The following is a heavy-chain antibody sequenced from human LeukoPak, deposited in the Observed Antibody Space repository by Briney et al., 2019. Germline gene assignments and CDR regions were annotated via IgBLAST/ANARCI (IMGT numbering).Heavy chain of an antibody. CDR1: GFTVSSNY. CDR3: ATVGVYYYYYGMDV. CDR2: IYSGGST. V-gene: IGHV3-53*01. J-gene: IGHJ6*02. D-gene: IGHD3-16*01. Sequence: GGSLRLSCAASGFTVSSNYMSWVRQAPGKGLEWVSVIYSGGSTYYADSVKGRFTISRDNSKNTLYLQMNSLRAEDTAVYYCATVGVYYYYYGMDVWGQGTMVTVSS.